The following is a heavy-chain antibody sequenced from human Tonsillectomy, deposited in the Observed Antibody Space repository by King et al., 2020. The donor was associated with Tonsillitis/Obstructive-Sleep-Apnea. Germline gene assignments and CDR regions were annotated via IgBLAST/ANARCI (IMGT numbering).Heavy chain of an antibody. CDR3: AKTRLGYCSSTSCFAGWYFDL. D-gene: IGHD2-2*01. CDR1: GGTFSSYA. Sequence: QLVQSGAEVKKPGSSVKVSCKASGGTFSSYAISWVRQAPGQGLEWMGGIIPIFGTANYAQKFQGRVTITADESTSTAYMELSSLRSEDTAGYYCAKTRLGYCSSTSCFAGWYFDLWGRGTLVTVSS. J-gene: IGHJ2*01. V-gene: IGHV1-69*12. CDR2: IIPIFGTA.